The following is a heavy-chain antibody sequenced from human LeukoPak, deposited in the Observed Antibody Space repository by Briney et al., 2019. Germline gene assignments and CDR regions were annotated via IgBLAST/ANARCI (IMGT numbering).Heavy chain of an antibody. Sequence: PGGSLRLSCAASGFTFRSYAMTWVRQAPGKGLEWVSVISGSGTSTYYADSVKGRFTISRDNSKNTLYLQMNSLRAEDTAVYYCASQVPAAIHDYWGQGTQVTVSS. CDR1: GFTFRSYA. D-gene: IGHD2-2*02. CDR2: ISGSGTST. CDR3: ASQVPAAIHDY. V-gene: IGHV3-23*01. J-gene: IGHJ4*02.